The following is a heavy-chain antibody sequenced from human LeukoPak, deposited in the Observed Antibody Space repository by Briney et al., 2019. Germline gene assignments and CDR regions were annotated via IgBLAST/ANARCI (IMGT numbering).Heavy chain of an antibody. D-gene: IGHD1-14*01. CDR3: ATGGGEPPCSV. V-gene: IGHV4-34*01. J-gene: IGHJ1*01. CDR1: GGSVSVHY. CDR2: VNHSGST. Sequence: SETLSLACAVYGGSVSVHYCTWVRQPPGKGLEWIGEVNHSGSTSYNPSLKSRLTISVDTSKNQLSLKLSSVTAADTAVYYCATGGGEPPCSVWGQGTLVTVSS.